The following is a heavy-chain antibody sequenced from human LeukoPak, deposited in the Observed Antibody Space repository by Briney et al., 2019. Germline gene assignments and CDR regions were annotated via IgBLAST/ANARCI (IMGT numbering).Heavy chain of an antibody. Sequence: SETLSLTCTVSGGSISSGGYYWSWIRQHPGKGLEWIGYIYYSGSTYYNPSLKSRVTISVDTSKNQFSLKLSSVTAADTAVYYCARGGYSYEMRAFDIWGQGTMVTVSS. J-gene: IGHJ3*02. CDR3: ARGGYSYEMRAFDI. CDR2: IYYSGST. D-gene: IGHD5-18*01. CDR1: GGSISSGGYY. V-gene: IGHV4-31*03.